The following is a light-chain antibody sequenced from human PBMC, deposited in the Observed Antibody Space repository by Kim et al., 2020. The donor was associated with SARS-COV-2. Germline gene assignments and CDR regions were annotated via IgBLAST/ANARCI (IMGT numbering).Light chain of an antibody. Sequence: QSVTISFTGSSSNSGAGYEVHWYQQLPETAPKLLIYGNVNRPSWVPYRFAGSKSGTSASLAITGLQAEDEADYYCQSYDSSLTHWVFGGGAQLTFL. CDR3: QSYDSSLTHWV. CDR2: GNV. V-gene: IGLV1-40*01. J-gene: IGLJ3*02. CDR1: SSNSGAGYE.